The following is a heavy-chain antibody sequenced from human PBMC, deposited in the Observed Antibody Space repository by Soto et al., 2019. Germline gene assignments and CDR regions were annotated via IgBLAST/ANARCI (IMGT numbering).Heavy chain of an antibody. Sequence: GGSLRLSCAASGFTFSSYGMHWVRQAPGKGLEWVAVISYDGSNKYYADSVKGRFTISRDNSKNTLYLQMGSLRAEDTAVYYCVKDGSSGWPYYYGMDVWGQGTTVTVSS. J-gene: IGHJ6*02. CDR1: GFTFSSYG. CDR3: VKDGSSGWPYYYGMDV. D-gene: IGHD6-19*01. CDR2: ISYDGSNK. V-gene: IGHV3-30*18.